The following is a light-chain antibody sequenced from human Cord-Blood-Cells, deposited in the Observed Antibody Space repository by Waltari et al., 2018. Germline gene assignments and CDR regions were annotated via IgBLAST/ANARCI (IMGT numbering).Light chain of an antibody. CDR2: WAS. V-gene: IGKV4-1*01. CDR3: QQYYSTPYT. Sequence: DIVMTQSPDSLAVSLGERATINCKSRQSVLYSSNNKNYLAWYQQKPGQPPKLLIYWASTRESGVPDRFSGSGSGTDFTRALSSLQAEDVAVYYCQQYYSTPYTVGQGTKLEIK. CDR1: QSVLYSSNNKNY. J-gene: IGKJ2*01.